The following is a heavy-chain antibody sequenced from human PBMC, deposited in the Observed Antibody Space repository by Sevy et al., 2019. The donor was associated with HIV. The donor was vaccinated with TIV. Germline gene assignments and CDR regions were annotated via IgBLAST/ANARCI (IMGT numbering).Heavy chain of an antibody. CDR2: IWYDGSNK. CDR1: GFTFSSYG. V-gene: IGHV3-33*01. Sequence: GGSLRLSCAASGFTFSSYGMHWVRQAPGKGLEWVAVIWYDGSNKYYADSVKGRFTISRDNSKNTLYLQMNSLRAEDTAVYYCAREQVVITNTFIFDYWGQGTLVTVSS. CDR3: AREQVVITNTFIFDY. J-gene: IGHJ4*02. D-gene: IGHD3-22*01.